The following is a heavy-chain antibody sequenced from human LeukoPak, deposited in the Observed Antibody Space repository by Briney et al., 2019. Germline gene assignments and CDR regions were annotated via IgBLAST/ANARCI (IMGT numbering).Heavy chain of an antibody. Sequence: PGGSLRLSCAASGFTVSSNYMSWVRQAPGKGLEWVSFLYSGGSTSYADSVKGRFTISRDNSKNTLYLQMNSLRAEDTAVYHCVRVRYCSGGRCNGYDYWAREPWSPSPQ. CDR3: VRVRYCSGGRCNGYDY. J-gene: IGHJ4*02. V-gene: IGHV3-66*01. CDR1: GFTVSSNY. D-gene: IGHD2-15*01. CDR2: LYSGGST.